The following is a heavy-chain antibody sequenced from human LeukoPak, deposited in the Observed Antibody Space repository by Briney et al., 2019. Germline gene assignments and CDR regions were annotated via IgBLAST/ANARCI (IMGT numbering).Heavy chain of an antibody. V-gene: IGHV3-30*18. Sequence: GGSLRLSCAASGFTFSRYGVHWVRQAPGKGLEWVAVISYDGSNKYYADSVKGRFTISRDNSKNTLYLQMNSLRAEDTAVYYCAKDDSWGAFDIWGQGTMVTVSS. D-gene: IGHD7-27*01. CDR1: GFTFSRYG. J-gene: IGHJ3*02. CDR3: AKDDSWGAFDI. CDR2: ISYDGSNK.